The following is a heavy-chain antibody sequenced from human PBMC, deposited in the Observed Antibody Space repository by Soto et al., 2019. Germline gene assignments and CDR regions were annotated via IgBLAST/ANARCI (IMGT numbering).Heavy chain of an antibody. D-gene: IGHD3-10*01. V-gene: IGHV1-69*01. Sequence: QVQLVQSGPEVKEPRSSVKLTCKVSGGIIYTYAISWLLQAPGQRLDWRVGIIPIFGTPNYAQRFQGRVTITADESTSTAYMELSRLRSDDTAVYYCARDRDYYGSGNYYNRIDFWGQGTLVSVSS. CDR1: GGIIYTYA. CDR2: IIPIFGTP. J-gene: IGHJ4*02. CDR3: ARDRDYYGSGNYYNRIDF.